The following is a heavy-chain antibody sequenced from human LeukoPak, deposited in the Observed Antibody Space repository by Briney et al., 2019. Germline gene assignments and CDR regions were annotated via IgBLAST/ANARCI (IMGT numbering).Heavy chain of an antibody. CDR3: AREGSITGTTGWFDP. CDR2: IYYSGST. CDR1: GGSISSGGYY. V-gene: IGHV4-31*03. J-gene: IGHJ5*02. D-gene: IGHD1-7*01. Sequence: PSQTLSLTCTVSGGSISSGGYYWSWIRQHPGKGLEWIGYIYYSGSTYHNPSLKSRVTISVDTSKNQFSLKLSSVTAADTAVYYCAREGSITGTTGWFDPWGQGTLVTVSS.